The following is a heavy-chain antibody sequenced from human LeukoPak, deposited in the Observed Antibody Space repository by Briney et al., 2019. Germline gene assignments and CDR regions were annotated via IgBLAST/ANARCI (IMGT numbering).Heavy chain of an antibody. D-gene: IGHD3-22*01. CDR3: TRRSGDDSRGYYDY. V-gene: IGHV3-73*01. CDR2: IRSKVNNYAT. CDR1: GFTFSGPA. J-gene: IGHJ4*02. Sequence: PGGSLKLSCAASGFTFSGPAMHWVRQASGKGLEWVGRIRSKVNNYATAYAASVKGRFTISRDESKNTAYLQMNSLKTEDTAVYYCTRRSGDDSRGYYDYWGQGTLVTVSS.